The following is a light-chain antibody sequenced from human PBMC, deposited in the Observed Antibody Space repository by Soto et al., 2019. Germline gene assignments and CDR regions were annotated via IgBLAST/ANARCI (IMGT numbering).Light chain of an antibody. CDR1: QSVNSS. Sequence: EIVLTQSPGTLSLSPGERATLSCRASQSVNSSLAWYQHKPGQAPRLLISGASNRATGIPDRFSGSGSGTEFTLTISSLQPDDFATYYCQQYNSYPLTFGQGTRLEIK. CDR2: GAS. J-gene: IGKJ5*01. V-gene: IGKV3D-15*01. CDR3: QQYNSYPLT.